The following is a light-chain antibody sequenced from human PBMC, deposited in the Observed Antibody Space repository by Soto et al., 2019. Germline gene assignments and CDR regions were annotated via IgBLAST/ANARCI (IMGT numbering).Light chain of an antibody. V-gene: IGLV2-23*02. CDR3: CAYATGGTYV. CDR1: HSDVGRFNL. Sequence: QSVLTQPASVSGSPGQSITISCTGTHSDVGRFNLVSWYQRHPQKAPKLIIFGVTERPSGISNRFSASKSGNTASLTISGLQAEDEADYFCCAYATGGTYVFVTGTKVTVL. J-gene: IGLJ1*01. CDR2: GVT.